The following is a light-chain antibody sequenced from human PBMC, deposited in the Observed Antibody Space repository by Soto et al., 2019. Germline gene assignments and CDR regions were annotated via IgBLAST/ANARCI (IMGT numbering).Light chain of an antibody. CDR3: QQYNNWPRT. Sequence: DIVMTQSPVTLSVSPGDRATLSCRASQSVGHNLAWFQQKPGQAPRLLIYGASAGATGIPDRFSGSGFGTEFTLTISSLQSEDLAVYYCQQYNNWPRTFGQRTKVEMK. CDR1: QSVGHN. J-gene: IGKJ1*01. CDR2: GAS. V-gene: IGKV3-15*01.